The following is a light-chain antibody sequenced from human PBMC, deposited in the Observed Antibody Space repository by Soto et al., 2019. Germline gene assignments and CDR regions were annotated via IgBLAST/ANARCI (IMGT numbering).Light chain of an antibody. Sequence: DIQLTQSPSFLSASVGDRVTITCRASQGISSYLAWYQQKPGKAPKLLIYAASTLQSGVPSGFSGSASGTEFTLTISSLQPEDFATYYCRQINSYPFTFGPGTKVDIK. V-gene: IGKV1-9*01. CDR3: RQINSYPFT. J-gene: IGKJ3*01. CDR1: QGISSY. CDR2: AAS.